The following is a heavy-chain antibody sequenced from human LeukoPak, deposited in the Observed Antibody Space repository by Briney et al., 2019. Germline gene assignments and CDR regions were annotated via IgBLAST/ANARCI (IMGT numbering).Heavy chain of an antibody. CDR3: ARDRSVVVPAANYGMDV. J-gene: IGHJ6*04. Sequence: PSETLSLTCTVSGGSISSYYWSWIRPPPGKGLEWIGYIYYSGGTNYNPSLKSRVTISVDTSKNQFSLKLSSVTAADTAVYYCARDRSVVVPAANYGMDVWGKGTTVTVSS. V-gene: IGHV4-59*01. CDR1: GGSISSYY. CDR2: IYYSGGT. D-gene: IGHD2-2*01.